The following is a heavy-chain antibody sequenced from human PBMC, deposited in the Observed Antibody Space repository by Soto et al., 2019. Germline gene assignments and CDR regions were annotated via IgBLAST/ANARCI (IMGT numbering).Heavy chain of an antibody. V-gene: IGHV3-74*01. CDR3: SRELAYCVGDCLFL. J-gene: IGHJ4*02. CDR1: GFTFSDYW. D-gene: IGHD2-21*01. CDR2: IKNDGSGP. Sequence: EAQLVESGGGLVQPGGSLRLSCAASGFTFSDYWMHWVRQVPGKGLVWVSRIKNDGSGPSYADSVKGRFTISRDNAKNRLYLQLNTLRDEDTAVYSCSRELAYCVGDCLFLWGQGTLVPVSS.